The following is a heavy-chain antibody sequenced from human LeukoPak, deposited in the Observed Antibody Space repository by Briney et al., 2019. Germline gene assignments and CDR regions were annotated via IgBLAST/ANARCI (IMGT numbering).Heavy chain of an antibody. D-gene: IGHD3-22*01. J-gene: IGHJ4*02. Sequence: AETLSLTCAVYGGSFSGYYWSWIRQPPGKGLEWIGEINHSGSINYNPSLKRRVTISVDTSKNQFSLKLSSVTAADTAVYYCARRYDSSGYYYRPYDYWGQGTLVTVSS. CDR3: ARRYDSSGYYYRPYDY. CDR1: GGSFSGYY. V-gene: IGHV4-34*01. CDR2: INHSGSI.